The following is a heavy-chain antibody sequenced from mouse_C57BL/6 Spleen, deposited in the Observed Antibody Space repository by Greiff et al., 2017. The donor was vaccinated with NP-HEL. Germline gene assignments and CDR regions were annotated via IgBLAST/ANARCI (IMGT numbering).Heavy chain of an antibody. D-gene: IGHD1-1*01. Sequence: QVQLQQPGAELVRPGSSVKLSCKASGYTFTSYWMDWVKQRPGQGLEWIGNIYPSDSETHYNQKFKDKATLTVDKSSSTAYMQLSSLTSEDSAVYYCARRLGHNYYGSSYETWFAYWGQGTLVTVSA. J-gene: IGHJ3*01. V-gene: IGHV1-61*01. CDR1: GYTFTSYW. CDR2: IYPSDSET. CDR3: ARRLGHNYYGSSYETWFAY.